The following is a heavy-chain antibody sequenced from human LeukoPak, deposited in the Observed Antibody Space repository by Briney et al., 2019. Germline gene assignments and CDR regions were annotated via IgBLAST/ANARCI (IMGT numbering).Heavy chain of an antibody. CDR3: AREVFSSGYYCPDY. J-gene: IGHJ4*02. V-gene: IGHV1-18*01. CDR2: ISAYNGNT. CDR1: GYTFTSYG. Sequence: GASVKVSCKASGYTFTSYGISWVRQAPGQGLEWMGWISAYNGNTNYAQKLQGRVTMTTDTSTSTAYMELRSLRSDDTAVYYCAREVFSSGYYCPDYWGQGTLVTVSS. D-gene: IGHD3-22*01.